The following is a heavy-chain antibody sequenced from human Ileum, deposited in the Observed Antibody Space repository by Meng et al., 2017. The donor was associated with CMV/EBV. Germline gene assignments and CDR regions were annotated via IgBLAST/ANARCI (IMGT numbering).Heavy chain of an antibody. CDR3: AKDWSGNYNWFNP. Sequence: GALRLSCATSGFNFANYGIHWVRQAPGKGLEWVAYISYERDATYYGDTVWGRFTISRDNGRGAAYLQMNSLRAEDTAMYYCAKDWSGNYNWFNPWGQGTQVTVSS. J-gene: IGHJ5*02. V-gene: IGHV3-30*02. CDR2: ISYERDAT. D-gene: IGHD3-3*01. CDR1: GFNFANYG.